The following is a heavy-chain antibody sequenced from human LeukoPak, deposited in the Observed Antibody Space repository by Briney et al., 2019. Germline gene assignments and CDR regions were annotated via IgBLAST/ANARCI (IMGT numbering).Heavy chain of an antibody. J-gene: IGHJ4*02. D-gene: IGHD5-12*01. CDR1: GFTFSSYA. CDR2: VKSDTDGGTT. CDR3: TAGTGHSDHDY. Sequence: PGGSLRLSCAASGFTFSSYAMSWVRQAPGKGLEWVGRVKSDTDGGTTDYAAPVKGRFTISRDDSKNMVYLQMNSLRTDDTAVYYCTAGTGHSDHDYWGQGTLVTVSS. V-gene: IGHV3-15*01.